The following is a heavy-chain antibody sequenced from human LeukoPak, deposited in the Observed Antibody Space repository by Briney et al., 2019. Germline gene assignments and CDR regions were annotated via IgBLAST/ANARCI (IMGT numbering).Heavy chain of an antibody. CDR3: ASRNFGVVTD. D-gene: IGHD3-3*01. J-gene: IGHJ4*02. Sequence: SETLSLTCTVSGASINTINYYWDWLRQPPVKAPEWIGSFYSGGSAYYSPSLKSRVTISVDTSKNQFSLKLSSVTAADTAVYYCASRNFGVVTDWGQGTLVTVSS. CDR2: FYSGGSA. V-gene: IGHV4-39*07. CDR1: GASINTINYY.